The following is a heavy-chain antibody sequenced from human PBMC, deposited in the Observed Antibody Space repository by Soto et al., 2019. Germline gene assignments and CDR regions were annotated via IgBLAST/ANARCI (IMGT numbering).Heavy chain of an antibody. CDR3: ARDGNARPYCFDF. Sequence: QTLSLTCAIPGDSVSSNTAARNWIRQSPSRGLEWLGRTYYRSKWYNDYEVSVKSRITINLDTSKNQFSLQLNSVTPEDTAVYYSARDGNARPYCFDFWGQGIMVTVSS. CDR2: TYYRSKWYN. CDR1: GDSVSSNTAA. J-gene: IGHJ4*02. V-gene: IGHV6-1*01.